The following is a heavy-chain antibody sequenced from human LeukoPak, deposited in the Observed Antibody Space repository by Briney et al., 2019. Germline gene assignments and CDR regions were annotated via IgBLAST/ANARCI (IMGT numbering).Heavy chain of an antibody. CDR2: IYYSGST. V-gene: IGHV4-59*08. CDR1: GGSISSYY. CDR3: ARRDLFYWYFDL. Sequence: SETLSLTCTASGGSISSYYWSWIRQPPGKGLEWVGYIYYSGSTNYNPTLKSRVTISADTSKNQFSLRQSSVTAADTAVYYCARRDLFYWYFDLWGRGTLVTVSS. J-gene: IGHJ2*01. D-gene: IGHD2-21*01.